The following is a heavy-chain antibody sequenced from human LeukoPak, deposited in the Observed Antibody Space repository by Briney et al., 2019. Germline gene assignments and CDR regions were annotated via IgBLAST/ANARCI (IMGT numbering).Heavy chain of an antibody. D-gene: IGHD1-1*01. CDR1: GYTFTSYY. CDR2: INPIGDST. V-gene: IGHV1-46*01. CDR3: ARSGLGYFDF. Sequence: ASVKVSCKASGYTFTSYYIHWVRQAPGQRLEWMGIINPIGDSTTYAQRFQGGVTMTRDTSTSTVYMELSSLRSEDTAVYYCARSGLGYFDFWGQGTLVTVSS. J-gene: IGHJ4*02.